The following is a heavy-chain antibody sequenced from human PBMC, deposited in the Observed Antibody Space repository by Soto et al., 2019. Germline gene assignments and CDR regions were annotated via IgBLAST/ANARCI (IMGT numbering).Heavy chain of an antibody. CDR1: GFTFSSYA. CDR3: VKPPVITASYYYYDMDV. D-gene: IGHD4-4*01. Sequence: PGGSLRLSCAASGFTFSSYAMHWVRQAPGKGLEWVSGISGSGISTFYTDSVKGRFTISRDNSKNTVFLQMNSLRDEDTAVYYCVKPPVITASYYYYDMDVWGQGTKVTVSS. V-gene: IGHV3-23*01. J-gene: IGHJ6*02. CDR2: ISGSGIST.